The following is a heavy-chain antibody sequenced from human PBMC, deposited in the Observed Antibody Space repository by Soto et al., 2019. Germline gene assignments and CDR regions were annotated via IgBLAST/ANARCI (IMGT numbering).Heavy chain of an antibody. J-gene: IGHJ6*02. CDR1: GFTVSSSY. CDR3: DRDGVGEVASYLFYGMDV. V-gene: IGHV3-53*01. CDR2: IYSDGST. Sequence: GGSLRLSCAASGFTVSSSYMNWVRQAPGKGLEWVSVIYSDGSTYYADSVKGRFIISRDNSKNTLYLQINSLRAEDTAVYYCDRDGVGEVASYLFYGMDVWGQGTTVTVSS. D-gene: IGHD2-15*01.